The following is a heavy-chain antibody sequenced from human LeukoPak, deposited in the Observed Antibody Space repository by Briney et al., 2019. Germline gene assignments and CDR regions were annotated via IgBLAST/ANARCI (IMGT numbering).Heavy chain of an antibody. CDR3: AKDLGYYSSYYYGMDV. V-gene: IGHV3-30*18. D-gene: IGHD4-11*01. CDR2: ISYDGRSK. CDR1: GFTFSSSG. J-gene: IGHJ6*02. Sequence: PGRSLRLSCAASGFTFSSSGMHWVRQAPGKGLERVAVISYDGRSKYYGDSVKGRFTISRDNSKNTLYLQMNSLRAEDSAVYYCAKDLGYYSSYYYGMDVWGQGTTVTVSS.